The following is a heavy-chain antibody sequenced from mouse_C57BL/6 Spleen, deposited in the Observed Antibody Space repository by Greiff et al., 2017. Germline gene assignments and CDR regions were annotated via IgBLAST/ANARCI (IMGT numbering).Heavy chain of an antibody. V-gene: IGHV1-64*01. Sequence: QVQLQQPGAELVKPGASVKLSCKASGYTFTSYWMHWVKQRPGQGLEWIGMIHPNSGSTNYNEKFKSKATLTVDKSSSTAYMQLSSLTSEDSAVYYCAREGVLGRRYARDYWGQGTSVTVSS. CDR2: IHPNSGST. D-gene: IGHD2-14*01. CDR1: GYTFTSYW. J-gene: IGHJ4*01. CDR3: AREGVLGRRYARDY.